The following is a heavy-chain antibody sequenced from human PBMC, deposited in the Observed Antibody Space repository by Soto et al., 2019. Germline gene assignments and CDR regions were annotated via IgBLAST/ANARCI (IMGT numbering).Heavy chain of an antibody. D-gene: IGHD2-15*01. Sequence: EVHLVESGGGLVQPGRSLRLSCAASGFTFDDYAMHWVRQAPGKGLEWVAGISWNSGSIDYADSVKGRITISRDNAKNSLYLQMSRLRAGDTAFYYCAKVHGGRNCSGGTCYSVGYFDYWGQGTLVTVSS. CDR2: ISWNSGSI. J-gene: IGHJ4*02. V-gene: IGHV3-9*01. CDR3: AKVHGGRNCSGGTCYSVGYFDY. CDR1: GFTFDDYA.